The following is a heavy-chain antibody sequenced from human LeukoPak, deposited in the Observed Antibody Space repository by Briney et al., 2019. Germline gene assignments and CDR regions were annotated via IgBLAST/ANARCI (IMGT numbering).Heavy chain of an antibody. Sequence: ASVKVSCKASGYTFTSYYMHWVRQAPGQGLEWMGIINPSGGSTSYAQKFQGRVTMTEDTSTDTAYMELSSLRSEDTAVYYCATDGIGGIDYWGQGTLVTVSS. J-gene: IGHJ4*02. CDR2: INPSGGST. CDR1: GYTFTSYY. CDR3: ATDGIGGIDY. V-gene: IGHV1-46*01. D-gene: IGHD3-10*01.